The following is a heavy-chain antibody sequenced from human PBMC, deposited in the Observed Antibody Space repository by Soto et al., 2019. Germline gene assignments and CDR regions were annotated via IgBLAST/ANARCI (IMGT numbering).Heavy chain of an antibody. CDR3: ARDNNFWTPAGTGMDF. V-gene: IGHV1-8*01. Sequence: QVQLVQSGAEMKKPGASVKVSCKASGYTFTSYDINWVRQATGQGPEWMGWMNPTSSNTGYAQKIQARVPRASSTLISTAYMELSRLRSGDTAVYYCARDNNFWTPAGTGMDFWGQGTTVTVSS. CDR1: GYTFTSYD. CDR2: MNPTSSNT. D-gene: IGHD3-3*01. J-gene: IGHJ6*02.